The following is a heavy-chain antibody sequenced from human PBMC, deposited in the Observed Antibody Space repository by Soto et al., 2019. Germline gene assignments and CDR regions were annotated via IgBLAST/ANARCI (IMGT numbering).Heavy chain of an antibody. CDR1: GFTFSGSA. J-gene: IGHJ4*02. Sequence: EVQLVESGGGLVQPGGSLKLSCAASGFTFSGSAMHWVRQASGKGLEWVGRIRSKANSYATAYASSVKGRFTISRDDSKNTAYLQMNSLKTEDTAVYYCNRLVGATTSDYWGQGTLVTVSS. CDR2: IRSKANSYAT. CDR3: NRLVGATTSDY. D-gene: IGHD1-26*01. V-gene: IGHV3-73*02.